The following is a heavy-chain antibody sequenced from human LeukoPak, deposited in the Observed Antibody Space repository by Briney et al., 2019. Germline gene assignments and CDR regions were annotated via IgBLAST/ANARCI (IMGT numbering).Heavy chain of an antibody. CDR2: ISAYNGNT. J-gene: IGHJ4*02. D-gene: IGHD2-21*01. V-gene: IGHV1-18*01. CDR1: GYTFTSYG. CDR3: ARSSSVTIPGYYFDY. Sequence: ASVKVSCKASGYTFTSYGTSWVRQAPGQGLEWMGWISAYNGNTNYAQKLQGRVTMTTDTSTSTAYMELRSLRSDDTAVYYCARSSSVTIPGYYFDYWGQGTLVTVSS.